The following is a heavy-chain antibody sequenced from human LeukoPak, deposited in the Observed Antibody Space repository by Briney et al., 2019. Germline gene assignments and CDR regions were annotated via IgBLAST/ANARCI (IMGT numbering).Heavy chain of an antibody. CDR3: ARLGATAYYYYYYYMDV. J-gene: IGHJ6*03. Sequence: SVKVSCKASGGTFSSYAISWVRQAPGQGLEWMGGIIPIFGTANYAQKFQGRVTITADESTSTAYMELSSLRSEDTAVYYCARLGATAYYYYYYYMDVWGKGTTVTVSS. D-gene: IGHD1-26*01. CDR2: IIPIFGTA. CDR1: GGTFSSYA. V-gene: IGHV1-69*13.